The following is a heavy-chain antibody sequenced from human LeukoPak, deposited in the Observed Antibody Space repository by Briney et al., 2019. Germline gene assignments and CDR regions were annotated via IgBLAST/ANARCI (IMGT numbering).Heavy chain of an antibody. Sequence: GPSVKVSCKASGYTFTGYYMHWVRQAPGHGREWMGWINPNIGRTNYAQKFQGRVTMTRDTSISTAYMELSRLISDDPAVNLCATPVLLWFGEPNDYWGQGTLVTVSS. CDR2: INPNIGRT. CDR1: GYTFTGYY. D-gene: IGHD3-10*01. J-gene: IGHJ4*02. CDR3: ATPVLLWFGEPNDY. V-gene: IGHV1-2*02.